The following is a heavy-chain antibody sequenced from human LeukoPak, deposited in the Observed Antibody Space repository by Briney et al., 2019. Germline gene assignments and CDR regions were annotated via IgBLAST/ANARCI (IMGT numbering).Heavy chain of an antibody. V-gene: IGHV4-59*12. CDR3: ARAFPAYFEDLLSWFDP. Sequence: SETLSLTCNVFGDSMNNYYWSWIRQPPGKGLEWIGNINDSGSTNSNPSLKSRATISVDMSRKHFFLDLSSVTAADTAVYYCARAFPAYFEDLLSWFDPWGQGTLVTVSS. CDR2: INDSGST. J-gene: IGHJ5*02. D-gene: IGHD3-10*01. CDR1: GDSMNNYY.